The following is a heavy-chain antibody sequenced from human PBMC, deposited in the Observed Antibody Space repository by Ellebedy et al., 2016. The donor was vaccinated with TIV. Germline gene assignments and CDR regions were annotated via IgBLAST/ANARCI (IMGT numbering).Heavy chain of an antibody. CDR2: LWGNGGGA. CDR3: AKMYGHPVERYYFDY. D-gene: IGHD2-8*01. J-gene: IGHJ4*02. CDR1: GFTFGDFA. Sequence: PGGSLRLSCAASGFTFGDFAMSWVRQAPGKGLEWVSFLWGNGGGAHADSVEGRFTMSRENSKNTLSLQMNSLKVEDTAVYYCAKMYGHPVERYYFDYWGQGTLVTVSS. V-gene: IGHV3-23*01.